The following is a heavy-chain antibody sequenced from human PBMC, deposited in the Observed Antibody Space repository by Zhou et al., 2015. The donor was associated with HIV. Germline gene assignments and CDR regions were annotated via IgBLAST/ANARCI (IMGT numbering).Heavy chain of an antibody. V-gene: IGHV1-46*01. Sequence: QVQLVQSGAEVKKPGASVKLSCKASGYTFTNYYIHWVRQAPGQGLEWMGMINPSGDSTSYAQNFQGRVTMTRDTSTSTVYMELSRLRSEDTAMYYCAGHFLSDTRIRSRPWTWAQGTLVTVSS. CDR2: INPSGDST. J-gene: IGHJ4*02. D-gene: IGHD1-1*01. CDR1: GYTFTNYY. CDR3: AGHFLSDTRIRSRPWT.